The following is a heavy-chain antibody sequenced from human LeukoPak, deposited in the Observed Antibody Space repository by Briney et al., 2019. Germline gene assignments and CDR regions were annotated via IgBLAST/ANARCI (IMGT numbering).Heavy chain of an antibody. CDR1: GFTFSSYS. D-gene: IGHD3-22*01. CDR3: ARRAIYYDSSGYSPNYYYYMDV. Sequence: GGSLRLSCAASGFTFSSYSMKWVRQAPGKGLEWVSGINWNGGSTGYEDSVKGRFTISRDNAKNSLYLQMNSLRAEDTALYYCARRAIYYDSSGYSPNYYYYMDVWGKGTTVTVSS. CDR2: INWNGGST. V-gene: IGHV3-20*04. J-gene: IGHJ6*03.